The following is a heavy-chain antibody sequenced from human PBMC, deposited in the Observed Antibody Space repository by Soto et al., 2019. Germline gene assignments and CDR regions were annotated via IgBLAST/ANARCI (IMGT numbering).Heavy chain of an antibody. Sequence: QVQLVQSGGEVKKPGASVKVSCKASGYTFTNYGISWVRQAPGQGLEWMGWINVDNGNTNYAQKIQGRVTMTTETSTSTAYMELRSLRSDDTAVYYCARGVGSGSYYNQYNWFDPWGQGTLVTVSS. D-gene: IGHD3-10*01. CDR3: ARGVGSGSYYNQYNWFDP. V-gene: IGHV1-18*01. CDR2: INVDNGNT. J-gene: IGHJ5*02. CDR1: GYTFTNYG.